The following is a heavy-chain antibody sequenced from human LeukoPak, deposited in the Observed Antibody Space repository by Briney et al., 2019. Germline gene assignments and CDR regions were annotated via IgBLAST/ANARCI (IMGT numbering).Heavy chain of an antibody. CDR2: IYYSGST. J-gene: IGHJ4*02. V-gene: IGHV4-59*08. CDR1: GGSISSYY. D-gene: IGHD6-13*01. Sequence: SETLSLTCTVSGGSISSYYWNWIRQPPGKGLEWIGYIYYSGSTNYIPSLKSRVTISVDSSKSQFSLKLRSATAADTAVYYCARSDGSSPDYWGQGTLVTVSS. CDR3: ARSDGSSPDY.